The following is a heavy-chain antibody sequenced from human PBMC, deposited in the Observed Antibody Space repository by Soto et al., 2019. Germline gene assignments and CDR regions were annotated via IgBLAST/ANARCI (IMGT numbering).Heavy chain of an antibody. Sequence: GGSLRLSCAASGFTFSSYDMHWVHQATGKGLEWVSAIGTAGDTYYPGSVKGRFTISRENAKNSLYLQMNSLRAGDTAVYYCARVRSSSWYKNAFDIWGQGTMVTVSS. J-gene: IGHJ3*02. D-gene: IGHD6-13*01. CDR3: ARVRSSSWYKNAFDI. CDR2: IGTAGDT. CDR1: GFTFSSYD. V-gene: IGHV3-13*01.